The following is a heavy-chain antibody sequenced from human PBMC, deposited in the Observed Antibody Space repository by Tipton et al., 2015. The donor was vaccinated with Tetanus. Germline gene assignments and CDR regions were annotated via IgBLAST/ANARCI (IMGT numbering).Heavy chain of an antibody. D-gene: IGHD6-13*01. CDR3: ARSISAGSVWPYEH. CDR1: GGLITTGGYS. V-gene: IGHV4-30-2*01. J-gene: IGHJ4*02. CDR2: IYQTEST. Sequence: TLSLTCAVSGGLITTGGYSWGWIRQTPGQGLEWIGYIYQTESTYYNPSLRSRLTISINRSKNQFSLKLTSVTAADMAVYYCARSISAGSVWPYEHWGQGTLVTVSS.